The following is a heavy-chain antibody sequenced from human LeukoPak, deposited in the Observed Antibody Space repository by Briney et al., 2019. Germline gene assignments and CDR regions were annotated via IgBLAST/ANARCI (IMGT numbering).Heavy chain of an antibody. Sequence: PSETLSLTCAVYGGSFSGYYWSWIRQPPGKGLEWIGEINHSGSTNYNPSLKSRVTISVDTSKNQFSLKLSSVTAADTAVYYCARGPSLGEAAGNGAWFDPWGQGTLVTVSS. CDR1: GGSFSGYY. V-gene: IGHV4-34*01. D-gene: IGHD6-13*01. J-gene: IGHJ5*02. CDR2: INHSGST. CDR3: ARGPSLGEAAGNGAWFDP.